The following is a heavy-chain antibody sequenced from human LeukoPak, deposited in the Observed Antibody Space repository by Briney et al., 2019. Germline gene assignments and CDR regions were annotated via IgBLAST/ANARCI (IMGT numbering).Heavy chain of an antibody. D-gene: IGHD6-13*01. CDR2: ISYDGSNK. V-gene: IGHV3-30*04. J-gene: IGHJ6*03. Sequence: PGGSLRLSCAASGFTFSSYAMHWVRQAPGKGLEWVAVISYDGSNKYYADSVRGRFTISRDDSKNTLYLQMNSLRAEDTAVYYCAKDHPHHSSWYGNYYYYYYMDVWGKGTTVTISS. CDR3: AKDHPHHSSWYGNYYYYYYMDV. CDR1: GFTFSSYA.